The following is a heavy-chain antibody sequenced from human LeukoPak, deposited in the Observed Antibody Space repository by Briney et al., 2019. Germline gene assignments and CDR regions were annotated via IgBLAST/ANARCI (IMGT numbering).Heavy chain of an antibody. CDR3: ARDYDPYYYGSGTATLRGYFDY. Sequence: PSETLSLTCTVSGGSISSYYWSWIRQPPGKGLEWIGYIYYSGSTNYNPSLKSRVTISVDTSKNRFSLKLSSVTAADTAVYYCARDYDPYYYGSGTATLRGYFDYWGQGTLVTVSS. D-gene: IGHD3-10*01. J-gene: IGHJ4*02. V-gene: IGHV4-59*12. CDR1: GGSISSYY. CDR2: IYYSGST.